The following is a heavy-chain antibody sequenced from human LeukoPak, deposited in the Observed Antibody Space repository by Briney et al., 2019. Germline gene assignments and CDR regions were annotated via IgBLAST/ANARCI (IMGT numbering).Heavy chain of an antibody. J-gene: IGHJ4*02. CDR2: IDPQDGQT. Sequence: ASVNVSCKISGYGLSILSIHWVRQAPGEGLQWVGGIDPQDGQTIYAQTFHGRATISEDIFSDTAYLELNSLRSVDTALYYCATHLDRSYYYFDFWGQGTLVIVSS. CDR1: GYGLSILS. V-gene: IGHV1-24*01. D-gene: IGHD3-10*01. CDR3: ATHLDRSYYYFDF.